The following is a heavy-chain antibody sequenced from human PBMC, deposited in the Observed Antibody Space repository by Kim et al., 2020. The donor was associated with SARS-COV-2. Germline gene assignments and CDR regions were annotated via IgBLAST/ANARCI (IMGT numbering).Heavy chain of an antibody. J-gene: IGHJ6*02. V-gene: IGHV3-30*02. Sequence: VKGRFTISRDKSKNTLYLQMNSLRAEDTAVYYCAKEAGLDYYDSSGYCMDVWGQGTTVTVSS. CDR3: AKEAGLDYYDSSGYCMDV. D-gene: IGHD3-22*01.